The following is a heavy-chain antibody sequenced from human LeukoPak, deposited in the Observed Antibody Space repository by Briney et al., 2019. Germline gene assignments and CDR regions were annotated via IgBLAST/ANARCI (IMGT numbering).Heavy chain of an antibody. CDR1: DYSITIYY. J-gene: IGHJ4*02. CDR2: IYYSGST. D-gene: IGHD1-26*01. Sequence: SETLSLTCTVSDYSITIYYWTWIRQPPGKGLECIVYIYYSGSTSYNPSLKSRVTISVDTSNNEFSLKLSSVTEADTAVYYCGGEEALGTGSVDYWGKGTLVTVSS. CDR3: GGEEALGTGSVDY. V-gene: IGHV4-59*01.